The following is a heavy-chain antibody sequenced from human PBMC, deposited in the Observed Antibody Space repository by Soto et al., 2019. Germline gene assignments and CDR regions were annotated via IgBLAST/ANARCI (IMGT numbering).Heavy chain of an antibody. CDR3: ARGGYSYGLSPSGTYGMDV. CDR2: IYYSGST. J-gene: IGHJ6*02. D-gene: IGHD5-18*01. V-gene: IGHV4-31*03. CDR1: GGSISSGGYY. Sequence: SETLSLTCTVSGGSISSGGYYWSWIRQHPGKGLEWIGYIYYSGSTYYNPSLKSRVTISVDTSKNQFSLKLSSVTAADTAVYYRARGGYSYGLSPSGTYGMDVWGQGTTVTVSS.